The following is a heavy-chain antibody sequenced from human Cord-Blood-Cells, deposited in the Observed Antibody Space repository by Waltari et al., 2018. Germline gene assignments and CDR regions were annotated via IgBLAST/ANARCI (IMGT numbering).Heavy chain of an antibody. CDR1: GGTFSSYA. CDR2: TIPIFGTA. J-gene: IGHJ4*02. CDR3: AMLSGYDRARGYFDY. V-gene: IGHV1-69*06. D-gene: IGHD5-12*01. Sequence: QVQLVQSGAEVKKPGSSVKVSCKASGGTFSSYAIIWVRQAPGQGLEWMGGTIPIFGTANYAPKFQVRVTITADKSTSTAYMELSSLRSEDTAVYDCAMLSGYDRARGYFDYWGQGTLVTVSS.